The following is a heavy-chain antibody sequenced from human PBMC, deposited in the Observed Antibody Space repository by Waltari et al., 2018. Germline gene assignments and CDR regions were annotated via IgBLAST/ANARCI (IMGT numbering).Heavy chain of an antibody. CDR3: ARDDFSNYGHFDY. V-gene: IGHV4-59*01. D-gene: IGHD4-4*01. CDR2: SFYTGST. J-gene: IGHJ4*02. Sequence: QVQLQESGPGLVKPSETLSLICTVSGGSINSFYWSLLRQPPGRGLEWIGYSFYTGSTSYSPSLKSRVTISVDTSKNQFSLKLTSVTAADTAVYYCARDDFSNYGHFDYWGQGTLVTVSS. CDR1: GGSINSFY.